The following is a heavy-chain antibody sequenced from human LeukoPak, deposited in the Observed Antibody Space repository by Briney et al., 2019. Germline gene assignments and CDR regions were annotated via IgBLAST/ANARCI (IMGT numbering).Heavy chain of an antibody. CDR1: GYTFSNFG. Sequence: ASVKVSCKASGYTFSNFGFTWVRQAPGQGLEWMGWISGYSGNANYAQKFQDRVVMTTDRSTSTAYMELRSVRSDDTAVYYCARCYSSSWQRLDNWGQGTLVIVSS. V-gene: IGHV1-18*01. D-gene: IGHD6-13*01. J-gene: IGHJ4*02. CDR2: ISGYSGNA. CDR3: ARCYSSSWQRLDN.